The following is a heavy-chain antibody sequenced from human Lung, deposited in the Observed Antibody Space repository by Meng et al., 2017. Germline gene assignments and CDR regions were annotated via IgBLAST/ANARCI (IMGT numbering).Heavy chain of an antibody. CDR2: ISGSGSSP. J-gene: IGHJ4*02. CDR3: AKKGWLYWGSGDDY. V-gene: IGHV3-23*04. CDR1: GFTFSRYA. Sequence: LVESGGGLAQPGGSLRLSCAAFGFTFSRYAMSWVRQAPGKGREWVSAISGSGSSPYYADSVKGEFTISRDNSKNTLYLQMNSLRAEDTAVYYCAKKGWLYWGSGDDYWGQGTLVTVSS. D-gene: IGHD7-27*01.